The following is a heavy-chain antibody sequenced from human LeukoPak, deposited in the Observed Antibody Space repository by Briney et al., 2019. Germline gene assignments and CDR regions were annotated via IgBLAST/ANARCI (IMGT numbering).Heavy chain of an antibody. CDR3: ARGDFDY. J-gene: IGHJ4*02. Sequence: GESLRLSCAASGLTVSSNYMNWVRQAPGKGLEWVSIINSDGRIYYADSVKGRFTISRDNSKNTLYLQMNSLRADDTAVYYCARGDFDYWGQGTLVTVSS. CDR1: GLTVSSNY. CDR2: INSDGRI. V-gene: IGHV3-53*01.